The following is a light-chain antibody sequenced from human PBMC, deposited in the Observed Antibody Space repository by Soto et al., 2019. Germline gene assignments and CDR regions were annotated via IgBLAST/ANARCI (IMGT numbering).Light chain of an antibody. CDR3: QQRSNWPRTWT. J-gene: IGKJ1*01. V-gene: IGKV3-11*01. Sequence: EIVMTQSPATVPVSPGERVTLSCRASQSVSIDLAWYQQKPGQAPRLLIHGASNRATGIPARFSGSGSGTDFTLTISSLEPEDFAVYYCQQRSNWPRTWTFGQGTKVDIK. CDR2: GAS. CDR1: QSVSID.